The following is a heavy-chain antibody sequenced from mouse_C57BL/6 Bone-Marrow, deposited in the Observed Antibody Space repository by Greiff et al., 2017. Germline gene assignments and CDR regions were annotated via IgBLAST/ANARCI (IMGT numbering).Heavy chain of an antibody. V-gene: IGHV1-18*01. Sequence: EVKLLESGPELVKPGASVKIPCKASGYTFTDYNMDWVKQSHGKSLEWIGDINPNNGGTIYNQKFKGKATLTVDKSSSTAYMELRSLTSEDTAVYYCARGYDYDGYYAMGYWGQGTSVTVSS. CDR2: INPNNGGT. D-gene: IGHD2-4*01. CDR1: GYTFTDYN. CDR3: ARGYDYDGYYAMGY. J-gene: IGHJ4*01.